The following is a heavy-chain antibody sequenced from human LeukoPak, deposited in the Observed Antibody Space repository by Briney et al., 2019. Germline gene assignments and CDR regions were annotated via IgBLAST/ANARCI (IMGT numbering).Heavy chain of an antibody. CDR2: ITTRSSSI. CDR3: AIAPTGGIEWQLLK. CDR1: GFTFSSHS. Sequence: PGGSLRLSCAAPGFTFSSHSMNWVRQAPGKGLEWVSSITTRSSSILYADSVKGRFTVSRDNAKNSLYLQMNSLRAEDTAVYYCAIAPTGGIEWQLLKWGQGTLVTVSS. J-gene: IGHJ4*02. D-gene: IGHD2-15*01. V-gene: IGHV3-48*01.